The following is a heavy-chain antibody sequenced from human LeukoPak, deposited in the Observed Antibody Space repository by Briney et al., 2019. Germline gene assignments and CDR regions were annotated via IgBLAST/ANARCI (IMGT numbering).Heavy chain of an antibody. V-gene: IGHV4-34*01. J-gene: IGHJ6*02. Sequence: SETLSLTCAVYGGSFSGYYWSWIRQPPGKGLEWIGEINHSGSTSYNPSLKSRVTISVDTSKNQFSLKLSSVTAADTAVYYCARADIVVVPAAIRPYYYYGMDVWGQGTTVTVSS. CDR1: GGSFSGYY. CDR2: INHSGST. CDR3: ARADIVVVPAAIRPYYYYGMDV. D-gene: IGHD2-2*02.